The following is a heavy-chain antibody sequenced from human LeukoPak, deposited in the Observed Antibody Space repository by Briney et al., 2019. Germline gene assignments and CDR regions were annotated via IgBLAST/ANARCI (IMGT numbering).Heavy chain of an antibody. CDR3: ARESPYVGAFDI. V-gene: IGHV4-59*01. Sequence: PSETLSLTCSVSGGSISSDYWTWVRQPPGKGLEWIGYIYYSGSTNYNPSLKSRVTISLDTSKNQFSLKLSSVTAADTAVYYCARESPYVGAFDIWGQGTVVTVSS. D-gene: IGHD3-16*01. CDR2: IYYSGST. CDR1: GGSISSDY. J-gene: IGHJ3*02.